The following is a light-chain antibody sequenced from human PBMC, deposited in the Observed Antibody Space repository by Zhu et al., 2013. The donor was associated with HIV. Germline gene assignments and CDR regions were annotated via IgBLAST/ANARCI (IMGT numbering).Light chain of an antibody. CDR1: SSNIGNNY. J-gene: IGLJ1*01. V-gene: IGLV1-51*01. Sequence: QSVLTQPPSVSAAPGQKVTISCSGSSSNIGNNYVSWYQQLPGTAPKLLIYDNNKRPSGIPDRFSGSKSGTSATLGITGLQTGDEADYYCGTWDSSLSTGWVFGTGTKVTVL. CDR3: GTWDSSLSTGWV. CDR2: DNN.